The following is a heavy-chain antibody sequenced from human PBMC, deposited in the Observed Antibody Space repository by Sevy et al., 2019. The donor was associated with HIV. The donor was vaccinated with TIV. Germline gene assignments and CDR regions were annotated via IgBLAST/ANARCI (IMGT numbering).Heavy chain of an antibody. CDR3: ARESHGGPDY. Sequence: GGSLRLSCGASGFTFSTYWMSWVRQAPGKGLEWVANINQDGSQKYYVDSVKGRFTISKDNAKNSLYLQMSSLRAEDTAVYYCARESHGGPDYWGQGTLVTVS. CDR1: GFTFSTYW. CDR2: INQDGSQK. V-gene: IGHV3-7*01. D-gene: IGHD3-10*01. J-gene: IGHJ4*02.